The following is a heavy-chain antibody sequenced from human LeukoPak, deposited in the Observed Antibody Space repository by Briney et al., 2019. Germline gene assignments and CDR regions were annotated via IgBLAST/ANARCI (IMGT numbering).Heavy chain of an antibody. CDR3: ATRNYYDSTGYYNY. J-gene: IGHJ4*02. D-gene: IGHD3-22*01. CDR1: GGSISTDNW. CDR2: VYHRGST. V-gene: IGHV4-4*02. Sequence: PSETLSLTCAVSGGSISTDNWWTWVRQPPGEGLEWIGEVYHRGSTNYNPSLKSRVTISVDKSKNQFSLKLTSVTAADTALYYRATRNYYDSTGYYNYWGQGTLVTVSS.